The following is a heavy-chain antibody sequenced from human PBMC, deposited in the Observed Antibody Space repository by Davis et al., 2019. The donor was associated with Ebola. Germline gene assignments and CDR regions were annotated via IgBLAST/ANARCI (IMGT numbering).Heavy chain of an antibody. V-gene: IGHV1-2*02. CDR3: ATNSGGIELWTYFEY. J-gene: IGHJ4*02. CDR2: INPKNGAT. CDR1: GDTFTGYY. D-gene: IGHD7-27*01. Sequence: ASVKVSCKTSGDTFTGYYIHWVRQAPGQGLEWMGWINPKNGATNYAQKFRGRVTVTRDTSVNTAYLQLSSLRPNDTAVYSCATNSGGIELWTYFEYWGQGTLVTVSS.